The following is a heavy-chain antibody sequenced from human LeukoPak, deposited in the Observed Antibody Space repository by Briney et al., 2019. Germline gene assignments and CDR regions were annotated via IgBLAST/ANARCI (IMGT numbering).Heavy chain of an antibody. Sequence: GGSLRLSCAASGFTFTTYSMNWVRQAPGKGPEWVSSISSSSSYIYYADSVKGRFTISRDNAKNSLYLQMNSLRAEDTAVYYCAELGITMIGGVWGKGTTVTISS. CDR1: GFTFTTYS. CDR3: AELGITMIGGV. V-gene: IGHV3-21*01. J-gene: IGHJ6*04. D-gene: IGHD3-10*02. CDR2: ISSSSSYI.